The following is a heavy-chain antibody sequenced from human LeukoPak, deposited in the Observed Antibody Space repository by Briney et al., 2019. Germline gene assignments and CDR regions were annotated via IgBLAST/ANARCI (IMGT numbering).Heavy chain of an antibody. CDR3: ARGYCSGGSCLHFDY. J-gene: IGHJ4*02. V-gene: IGHV1-69*13. Sequence: ASVKVSCKASGGTFSSYAISWVRQAPGQGLEWMGGIIPIFGTANYAQKFQGRVTITADESTSTAYMELSSLRSEDTAVYYCARGYCSGGSCLHFDYWGQGTLVTVSS. CDR1: GGTFSSYA. D-gene: IGHD2-15*01. CDR2: IIPIFGTA.